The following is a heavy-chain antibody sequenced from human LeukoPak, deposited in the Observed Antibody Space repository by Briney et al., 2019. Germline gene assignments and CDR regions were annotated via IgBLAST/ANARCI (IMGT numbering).Heavy chain of an antibody. CDR1: GFTFSSYA. J-gene: IGHJ4*02. D-gene: IGHD3-10*01. CDR2: IYSGGST. Sequence: PGGSLRLSCAASGFTFSSYAMSWVRQAPGKGLEWVSVIYSGGSTYYADSMKGRFTISRDNSKNTLYLQMNSLRAEDTAVYYCARHRGGYGSQDFDYWGQGTLVTVSS. V-gene: IGHV3-66*04. CDR3: ARHRGGYGSQDFDY.